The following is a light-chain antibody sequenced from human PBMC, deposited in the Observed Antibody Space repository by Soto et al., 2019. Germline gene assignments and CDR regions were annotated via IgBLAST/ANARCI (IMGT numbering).Light chain of an antibody. Sequence: QPVLAQPASVSGSPGQSITISCTVTSSDIGGYNYLSWYQQHPGKAPKLMLYEVTNRPSGVSNRFSGSKSGNTASLTISGLQADDEADYYCSSYTSSTTVIFGGGTKLTVL. CDR2: EVT. CDR1: SSDIGGYNY. J-gene: IGLJ2*01. CDR3: SSYTSSTTVI. V-gene: IGLV2-14*01.